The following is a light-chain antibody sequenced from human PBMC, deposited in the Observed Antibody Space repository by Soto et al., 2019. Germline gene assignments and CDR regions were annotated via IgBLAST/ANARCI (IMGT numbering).Light chain of an antibody. CDR3: CSYVGANNYV. Sequence: QSALTQPASVSVSPGQSITISCTGTSSTVGGFNVVSWYQQHPGKAPKVIIYEGIKRPSGVSNRFSGSNSGSTASLTISGLQAEDEADYYCCSYVGANNYVFGTGTKVTVL. CDR1: SSTVGGFNV. CDR2: EGI. J-gene: IGLJ1*01. V-gene: IGLV2-23*01.